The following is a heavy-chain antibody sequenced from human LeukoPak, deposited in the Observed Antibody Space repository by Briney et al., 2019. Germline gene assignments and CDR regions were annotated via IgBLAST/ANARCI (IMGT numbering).Heavy chain of an antibody. Sequence: PGGSLRLSCAASGFTFSSYEMNWVRQAPGKGLEWVSYISSSGSTIYYADSVKGRFTISRDNAKNSLYLQMNSLRAEDTAVYYCAREKDIWFGDPGDLDYWGQGTLVTVSS. V-gene: IGHV3-48*03. CDR2: ISSSGSTI. J-gene: IGHJ4*02. CDR3: AREKDIWFGDPGDLDY. D-gene: IGHD3-10*01. CDR1: GFTFSSYE.